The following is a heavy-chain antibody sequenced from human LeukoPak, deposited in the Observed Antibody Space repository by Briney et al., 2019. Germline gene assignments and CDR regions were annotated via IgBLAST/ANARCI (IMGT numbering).Heavy chain of an antibody. CDR3: ARDLVSWAIFGVVITNNWFDP. V-gene: IGHV1-69*13. D-gene: IGHD3-3*01. J-gene: IGHJ5*02. CDR2: IIPIFGTA. Sequence: SVKVSCKASGGTFSSYAISWVRQAPGQGLEWMGGIIPIFGTANYAQKFQGRVTITADESTSTAYMELSSLRSEDTAVYYCARDLVSWAIFGVVITNNWFDPWGQGALVTVSS. CDR1: GGTFSSYA.